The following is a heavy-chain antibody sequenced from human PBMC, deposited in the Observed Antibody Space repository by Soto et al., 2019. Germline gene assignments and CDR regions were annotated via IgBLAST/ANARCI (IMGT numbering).Heavy chain of an antibody. CDR2: ISSGSAYI. CDR1: FTFNSYS. CDR3: TRDRQPDGIWTFDY. D-gene: IGHD1-1*01. Sequence: PGGSLRLSCTFTFNSYSLNWVRQAPGKGLEWVSSISSGSAYIKYADSVKGRFTISRDNAKNLLYLQMKSLRVDDTAVYYCTRDRQPDGIWTFDYWGRGILVTVSS. V-gene: IGHV3-21*01. J-gene: IGHJ4*02.